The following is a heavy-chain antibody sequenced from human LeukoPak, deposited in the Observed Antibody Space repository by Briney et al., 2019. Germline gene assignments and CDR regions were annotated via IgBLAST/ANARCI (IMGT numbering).Heavy chain of an antibody. CDR2: ISGSGGST. CDR3: AKDTGIGADEWLLYSYYFDY. CDR1: GFTFSSYA. Sequence: GGSLRLSCAASGFTFSSYAMSWVRQAPGKGLEWVSAISGSGGSTYYADSVKGRFTISRDNSKNTLYLQMNSLRAEDTAVYYCAKDTGIGADEWLLYSYYFDYWGQGTLVTVSS. D-gene: IGHD3-3*01. V-gene: IGHV3-23*01. J-gene: IGHJ4*02.